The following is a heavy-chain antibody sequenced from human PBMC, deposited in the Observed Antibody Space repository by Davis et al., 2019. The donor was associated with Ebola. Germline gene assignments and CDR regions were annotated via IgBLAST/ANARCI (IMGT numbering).Heavy chain of an antibody. D-gene: IGHD6-13*01. CDR2: IKSKTDGGTT. CDR1: GFTFSSYW. CDR3: TTDGSSSWYPFYYYYYGMDV. J-gene: IGHJ6*02. Sequence: PGGSLRLSCAASGFTFSSYWMSWVRQAPGKGLEWVGRIKSKTDGGTTDYAAPVKGRFTISRDDSKNTLYLQMNSLKTEDTAVYYCTTDGSSSWYPFYYYYYGMDVWGQGTTVTVSS. V-gene: IGHV3-15*01.